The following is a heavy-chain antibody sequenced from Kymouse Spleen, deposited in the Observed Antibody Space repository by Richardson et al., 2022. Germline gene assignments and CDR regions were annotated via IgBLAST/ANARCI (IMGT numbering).Heavy chain of an antibody. Sequence: VQLVESGGGVVQPGRSLRLSCAASGFTFSSYGMHWVRQAPGKGLEWVAVIWYDGSNKYYADSVKGRFTISRDNSKNTLYLQMNSLRAEDTAVYYCARDNWTGYYYYYGMDVWGQGTTVTVSS. D-gene: IGHD1-20*01,IGHD1-7*01. CDR2: IWYDGSNK. V-gene: IGHV3-33*01. CDR3: ARDNWTGYYYYYGMDV. J-gene: IGHJ6*02. CDR1: GFTFSSYG.